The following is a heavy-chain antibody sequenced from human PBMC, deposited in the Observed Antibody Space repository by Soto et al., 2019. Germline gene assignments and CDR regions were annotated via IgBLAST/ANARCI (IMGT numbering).Heavy chain of an antibody. Sequence: VSGPTLVNPTQTLTLTCTFSGFSLSTSGVGVGWIRQPPGKALEWLALIYWDDDKRYSPSLRSRLTITKDTSKNQVVLTMTNMDPVDTATYYCALTPTYYDFWSGYYVYWGQGTLVTVSS. V-gene: IGHV2-5*02. CDR3: ALTPTYYDFWSGYYVY. CDR1: GFSLSTSGVG. J-gene: IGHJ4*02. D-gene: IGHD3-3*01. CDR2: IYWDDDK.